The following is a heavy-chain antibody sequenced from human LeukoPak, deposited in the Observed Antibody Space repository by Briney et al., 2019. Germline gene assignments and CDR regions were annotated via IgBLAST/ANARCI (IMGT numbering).Heavy chain of an antibody. D-gene: IGHD1-1*01. V-gene: IGHV4-61*01. J-gene: IGHJ6*04. Sequence: PSETLSLTCTVSGGSVSSGSYYWSWIRQPPGKGLEWIGYIYYSGSTNYNPSLKSRVTISVDTSKNQFSLKLSSVTAADTAVYYCASNDYYYGMDVWGKGTTATVSS. CDR3: ASNDYYYGMDV. CDR2: IYYSGST. CDR1: GGSVSSGSYY.